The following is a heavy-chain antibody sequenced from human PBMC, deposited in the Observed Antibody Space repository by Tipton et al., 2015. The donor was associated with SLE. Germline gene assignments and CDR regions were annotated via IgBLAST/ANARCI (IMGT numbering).Heavy chain of an antibody. Sequence: TLSLTCSVSGGSISSDSYYWGWIRQPPGKGLEWIGEIIHSGSTDYNPSLRSRVTISVDVSKNQVSLKLSSVTAADTAVYYCARVAPAEVFDYWGQGTLVTVSS. D-gene: IGHD2-2*01. CDR2: IIHSGST. CDR3: ARVAPAEVFDY. CDR1: GGSISSDSYY. V-gene: IGHV4-39*07. J-gene: IGHJ4*02.